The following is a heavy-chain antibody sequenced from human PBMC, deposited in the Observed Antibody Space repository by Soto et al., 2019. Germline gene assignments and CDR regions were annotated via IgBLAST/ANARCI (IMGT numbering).Heavy chain of an antibody. CDR3: ASENFWIRYPYDYYGMDV. J-gene: IGHJ6*02. CDR1: GDSVSINSAA. D-gene: IGHD3-3*01. CDR2: TYYRSKWYN. V-gene: IGHV6-1*01. Sequence: SQTLSLPCAISGDSVSINSAAWNWIRQSPSRGLEWLGRTYYRSKWYNDYAVSVKSRITHNPDTSKNQFSLQLNSVTPEVTALYYCASENFWIRYPYDYYGMDVWGRGTTLTDSS.